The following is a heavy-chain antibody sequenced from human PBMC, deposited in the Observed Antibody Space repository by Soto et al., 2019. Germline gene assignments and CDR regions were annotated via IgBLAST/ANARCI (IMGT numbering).Heavy chain of an antibody. D-gene: IGHD4-4*01. Sequence: ASVKVSCKASGGTFSSYAISWLRQAPGQGLEWMGGIIPIFGTANYAQKFQGRVTITADESTSTAYMELSSLRSEDTAVYYCARGLQSPYYYYGMDVWGQGTTVTVSS. V-gene: IGHV1-69*13. CDR3: ARGLQSPYYYYGMDV. J-gene: IGHJ6*02. CDR1: GGTFSSYA. CDR2: IIPIFGTA.